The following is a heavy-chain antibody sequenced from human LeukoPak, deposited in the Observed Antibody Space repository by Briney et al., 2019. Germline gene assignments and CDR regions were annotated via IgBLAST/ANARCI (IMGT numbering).Heavy chain of an antibody. CDR3: AKGSYYDSSGSFYFDY. V-gene: IGHV3-23*01. D-gene: IGHD3-22*01. CDR1: GFTFSSYA. Sequence: GGSLRLSCAASGFTFSSYAMSWVRQAPGKGLEWVSGISGSGDSTYYADSVKGRFTISRDNSKNTLYVQVNSLGTEDTAAYYCAKGSYYDSSGSFYFDYWGQGTLVTVSS. CDR2: ISGSGDST. J-gene: IGHJ4*02.